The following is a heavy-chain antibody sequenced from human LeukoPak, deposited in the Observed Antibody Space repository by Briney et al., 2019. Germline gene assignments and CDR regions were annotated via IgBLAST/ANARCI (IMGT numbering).Heavy chain of an antibody. J-gene: IGHJ4*02. V-gene: IGHV1-18*03. CDR1: GYTFTSYG. CDR2: ISAYNGNT. Sequence: GASVKVSCKASGYTFTSYGISWVRQAPGQGLEWMGWISAYNGNTNYAQKLQGRVTMTTDTSTSTAYMELRSLRSDDMAVYYCARDEFGAYYDSSGYYSPFDYWGQGTLVTVSS. CDR3: ARDEFGAYYDSSGYYSPFDY. D-gene: IGHD3-22*01.